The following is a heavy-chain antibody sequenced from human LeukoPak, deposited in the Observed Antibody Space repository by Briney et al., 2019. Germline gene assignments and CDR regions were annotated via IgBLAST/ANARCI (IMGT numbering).Heavy chain of an antibody. CDR2: ISSSSSYI. Sequence: GGSLRLSCAASGFTVSSNYMSWVRQAPGKGLEWVSSISSSSSYIYYADSVKGQFTISRDNAKNSLYLQMNSLRAEDTAVYYCARAGEQWLYAFDIWGQGTMVTVSS. V-gene: IGHV3-21*01. CDR1: GFTVSSNY. CDR3: ARAGEQWLYAFDI. J-gene: IGHJ3*02. D-gene: IGHD6-19*01.